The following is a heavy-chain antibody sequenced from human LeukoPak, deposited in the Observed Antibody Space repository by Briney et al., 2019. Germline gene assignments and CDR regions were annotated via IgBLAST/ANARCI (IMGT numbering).Heavy chain of an antibody. J-gene: IGHJ3*02. CDR2: IKQDGSEK. V-gene: IGHV3-7*01. D-gene: IGHD5-24*01. CDR3: ARESGWLQGHDAFDI. Sequence: GGSLRLSCAASGFTFSSYWMSWVRQAPGKGLEWVANIKQDGSEKYYVDSVKGRFTISRDNAKNSLYLQMNSLRAEDTAVYYCARESGWLQGHDAFDIWGQGTMVTVSS. CDR1: GFTFSSYW.